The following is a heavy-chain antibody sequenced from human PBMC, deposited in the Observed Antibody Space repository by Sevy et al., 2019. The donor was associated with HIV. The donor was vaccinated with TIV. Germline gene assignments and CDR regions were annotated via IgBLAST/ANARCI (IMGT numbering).Heavy chain of an antibody. CDR2: INSDGTVT. V-gene: IGHV3-74*01. D-gene: IGHD6-19*01. J-gene: IGHJ4*02. CDR3: ASWYTSGTKAVDY. CDR1: GFTFSNYW. Sequence: GGSLRLSCAASGFTFSNYWMHWVRQAPGKGLVWVSRINSDGTVTSYADSVRGRFTISRDNAKNTLYLQMNSLRVEDTAVYYCASWYTSGTKAVDYWGQGTLVTDSS.